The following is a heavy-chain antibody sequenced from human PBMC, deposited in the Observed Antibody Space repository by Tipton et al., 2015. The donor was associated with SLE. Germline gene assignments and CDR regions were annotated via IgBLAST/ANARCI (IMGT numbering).Heavy chain of an antibody. CDR2: IYYSGST. V-gene: IGHV4-39*01. CDR1: GGSFSGYY. CDR3: ARQTKMGYSSTIGLGY. Sequence: TLSLTCAVYGGSFSGYYWSWIRQPTGKGLEWIGSIYYSGSTYYNSSLKSRVTISVDTSKNQFSLKLSSVTAADTAVYYCARQTKMGYSSTIGLGYWGQGTLVTVSS. J-gene: IGHJ4*02. D-gene: IGHD6-13*01.